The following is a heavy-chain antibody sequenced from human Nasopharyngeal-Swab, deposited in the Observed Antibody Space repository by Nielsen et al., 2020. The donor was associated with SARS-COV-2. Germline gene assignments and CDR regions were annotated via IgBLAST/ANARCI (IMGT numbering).Heavy chain of an antibody. J-gene: IGHJ4*02. Sequence: WVGQAPGQGLEWMGAIIPAFDAMQYAQKFQGRVTISSDKPTTTAYLELRSLISEDTALYYCARLGIAAADIDSWGQGTQVTVSS. V-gene: IGHV1-69*06. CDR3: ARLGIAAADIDS. D-gene: IGHD6-25*01. CDR2: IIPAFDAM.